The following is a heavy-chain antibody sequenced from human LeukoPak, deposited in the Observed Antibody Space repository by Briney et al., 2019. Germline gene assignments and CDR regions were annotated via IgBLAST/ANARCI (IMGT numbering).Heavy chain of an antibody. J-gene: IGHJ4*02. D-gene: IGHD3-9*01. CDR1: GFSFSTSGVG. V-gene: IGHV2-5*02. CDR3: ARSPYYDILTGSRGTFDY. Sequence: KSGPTLVNPTQTLTLTCTFSGFSFSTSGVGVGWIRQPPGKALEWLAVIYWDEDKRYRPSLKSRLTITKDTSKNQVVLTMTNMDPVDTATYYCARSPYYDILTGSRGTFDYWGRGILVTVSS. CDR2: IYWDEDK.